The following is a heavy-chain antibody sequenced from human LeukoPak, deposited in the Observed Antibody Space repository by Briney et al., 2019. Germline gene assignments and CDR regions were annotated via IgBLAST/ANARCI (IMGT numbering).Heavy chain of an antibody. CDR3: ARVCPSSSCYDY. D-gene: IGHD6-13*01. Sequence: GGSLRLSCAASGFTFSSYAMHWVRQAPGKGLEWVAVISYDGSNKYYADSVKGRCTISRDNSKNTLYLQMNSLRAEDTAVYYCARVCPSSSCYDYWGQGTLVTVSS. CDR2: ISYDGSNK. J-gene: IGHJ4*02. CDR1: GFTFSSYA. V-gene: IGHV3-30-3*01.